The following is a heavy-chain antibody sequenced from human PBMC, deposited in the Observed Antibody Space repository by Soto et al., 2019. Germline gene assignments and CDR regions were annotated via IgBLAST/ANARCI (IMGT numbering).Heavy chain of an antibody. CDR3: ARDHFSGDSKEAPGNALVI. CDR2: IWYDGSNK. D-gene: IGHD2-15*01. J-gene: IGHJ3*02. V-gene: IGHV3-33*01. CDR1: GFTFSSYG. Sequence: GSLRLSCAASGFTFSSYGMHWVRQAPGKGLEWVAVIWYDGSNKYYADSVKGRFTISRDNSKNTLYLQMNSLRAEDTAVYYCARDHFSGDSKEAPGNALVIWGKGTMATV.